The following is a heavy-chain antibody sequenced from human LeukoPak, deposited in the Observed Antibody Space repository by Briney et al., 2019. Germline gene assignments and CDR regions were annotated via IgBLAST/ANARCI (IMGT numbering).Heavy chain of an antibody. CDR2: INHSGST. D-gene: IGHD5-12*01. Sequence: SETLSLTCAVYGGSFSGYYWSWIRQPPGKGLEWIGEINHSGSTNYNPSLKSRVTISVDTSKNQFSLKLSSVTAADTAVYYCARSYLWWLPRHYFDYWGQGTLVTVSS. J-gene: IGHJ4*02. V-gene: IGHV4-34*01. CDR1: GGSFSGYY. CDR3: ARSYLWWLPRHYFDY.